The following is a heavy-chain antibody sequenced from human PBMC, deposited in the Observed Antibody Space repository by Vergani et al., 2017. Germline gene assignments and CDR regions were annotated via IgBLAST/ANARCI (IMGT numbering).Heavy chain of an antibody. D-gene: IGHD3-16*01. CDR2: IYNSGNG. Sequence: QVQLQESGPGLVKPSQTLSLTCTVSSDSTSGGRYYWSWIRQPAGKGLEWIGSIYNSGNGDSSSSLKSRVTISADTSKNQFSLRLTSVTAADTAVYYCASGKYYSDSTSHFRGRYFDVWGRGTLVTVPS. J-gene: IGHJ2*01. CDR1: SDSTSGGRYY. V-gene: IGHV4-61*02. CDR3: ASGKYYSDSTSHFRGRYFDV.